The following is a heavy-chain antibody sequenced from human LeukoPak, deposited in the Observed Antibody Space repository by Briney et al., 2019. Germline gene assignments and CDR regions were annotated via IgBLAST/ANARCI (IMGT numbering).Heavy chain of an antibody. V-gene: IGHV4-59*08. CDR1: GGSIRNYY. CDR2: IYYSGST. CDR3: ARYPQGRGSGWFDP. Sequence: PSETLSLTCTVSGGSIRNYYWSWFRQPPGKGLEWIGSIYYSGSTNYNPSLKSRVTISVDTSKNQFSLKLSSVTAADTAVYYCARYPQGRGSGWFDPWGQGTLVTVSS. J-gene: IGHJ5*02. D-gene: IGHD6-25*01.